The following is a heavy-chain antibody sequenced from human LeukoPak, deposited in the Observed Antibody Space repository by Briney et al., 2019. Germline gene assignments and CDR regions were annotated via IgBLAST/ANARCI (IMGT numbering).Heavy chain of an antibody. V-gene: IGHV4-61*02. CDR3: ARGAQVIAAAGHKNFDY. CDR2: IYTSGST. D-gene: IGHD6-13*01. Sequence: PSETLSLTCTVSGGSISSGSYYWSWIRQPAGKGLEWIGRIYTSGSTNYNPSLKSRVTISVDTSKNQFSLKLSSVTAADTAVYYCARGAQVIAAAGHKNFDYWGQGTLVTVSS. CDR1: GGSISSGSYY. J-gene: IGHJ4*02.